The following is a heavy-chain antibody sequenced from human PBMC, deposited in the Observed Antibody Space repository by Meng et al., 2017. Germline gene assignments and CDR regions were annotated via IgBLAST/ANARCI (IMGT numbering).Heavy chain of an antibody. J-gene: IGHJ2*01. Sequence: GSLRLSCTVSGGSISSSSYYWGWIRQPPGKGLEWIGSIYYSGSTYYNPSLKSRVTISVDTSKNQFSLKLSSVTAADTAVYYCARGAQLAHWYFDLWGRGTLVTVSS. V-gene: IGHV4-39*07. CDR1: GGSISSSSYY. D-gene: IGHD1-1*01. CDR2: IYYSGST. CDR3: ARGAQLAHWYFDL.